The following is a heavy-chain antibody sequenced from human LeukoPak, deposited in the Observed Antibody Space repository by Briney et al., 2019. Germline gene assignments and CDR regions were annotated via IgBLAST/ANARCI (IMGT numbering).Heavy chain of an antibody. CDR3: ARVRGAAYFDY. Sequence: GGSLRLSCAASGFTFSSYAMHWVRQAPGKGLEYVSAISSNGGSTYYANSVKGRFTISRDNSKNTLYLQMGSLRAEDMAVYYCARVRGAAYFDYWGQGTLVTVSS. D-gene: IGHD1-26*01. CDR2: ISSNGGST. CDR1: GFTFSSYA. V-gene: IGHV3-64*01. J-gene: IGHJ4*02.